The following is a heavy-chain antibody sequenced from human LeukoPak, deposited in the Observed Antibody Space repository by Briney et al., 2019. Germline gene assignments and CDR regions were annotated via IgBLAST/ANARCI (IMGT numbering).Heavy chain of an antibody. CDR1: GFTFDDYA. J-gene: IGHJ3*02. Sequence: PGGSLRLSCAASGFTFDDYAMHWVRQAPGKGLEWVSGISWISGSIGYAGSVKGRFTMSTDNAKNSLYLQMNSLRAEDMALYYCAKGIRPTIGGGDGFDIWGQGTMVTVSS. V-gene: IGHV3-9*03. CDR2: ISWISGSI. D-gene: IGHD1-26*01. CDR3: AKGIRPTIGGGDGFDI.